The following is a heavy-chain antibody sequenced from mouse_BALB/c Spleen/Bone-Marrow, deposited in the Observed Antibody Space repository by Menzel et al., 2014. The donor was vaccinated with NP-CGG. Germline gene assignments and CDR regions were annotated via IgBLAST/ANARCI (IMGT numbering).Heavy chain of an antibody. D-gene: IGHD2-3*01. CDR3: ARDMGGLLFDY. J-gene: IGHJ2*01. CDR2: IRNKAYSYTT. Sequence: EVKLVESGGGLVQPEGSLRLSCATSGFTFTDYYMNWVRQPPGKALEWLGFIRNKAYSYTTEYSASVKGRFTISRDNSQSILYLQMNTLRAEDSATYYCARDMGGLLFDYWGQGTTLTVSS. V-gene: IGHV7-3*02. CDR1: GFTFTDYY.